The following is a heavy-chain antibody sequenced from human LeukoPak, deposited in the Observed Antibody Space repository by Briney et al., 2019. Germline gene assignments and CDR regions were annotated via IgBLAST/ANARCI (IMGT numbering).Heavy chain of an antibody. CDR3: ARIRPSLNWFDP. V-gene: IGHV4-59*01. Sequence: SETLSLTCTVSGGSISSYYWSWIRQPPGKGLEWIGYIYYSGSTNYNPSLKSRVTISVDTSKNQFSLKLSSVTAADTAVYYCARIRPSLNWFDPWGQGTLVTVSS. CDR1: GGSISSYY. CDR2: IYYSGST. D-gene: IGHD6-6*01. J-gene: IGHJ5*02.